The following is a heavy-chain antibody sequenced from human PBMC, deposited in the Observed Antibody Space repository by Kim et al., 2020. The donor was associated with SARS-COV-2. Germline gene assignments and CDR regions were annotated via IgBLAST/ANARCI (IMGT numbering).Heavy chain of an antibody. CDR3: AAQGVVTAQPGYYYFHGMDV. CDR1: GFTFRNSA. J-gene: IGHJ6*02. V-gene: IGHV1-58*01. D-gene: IGHD2-2*01. CDR2: IVVGSGNR. Sequence: SVKVSCKASGFTFRNSAVQWVRQARGQRLEWIGWIVVGSGNRNYAQKFRERVIITRDMSTSTAYLDLSSLRSEDTAVYYCAAQGVVTAQPGYYYFHGMDVWGPGTTVTVSS.